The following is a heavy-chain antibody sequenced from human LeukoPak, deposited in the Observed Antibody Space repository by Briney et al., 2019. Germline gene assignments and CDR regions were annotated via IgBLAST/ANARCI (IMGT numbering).Heavy chain of an antibody. CDR3: AREGHTAMVFDY. J-gene: IGHJ4*02. V-gene: IGHV3-30-3*01. CDR1: GFTFSSYA. CDR2: ISYDGSNK. Sequence: PGGSLRLSCAASGFTFSSYAMHWVRQAPGKGLEWVAVISYDGSNKYYADSVKGRFTISRDNSKNTLYLQMNSLRAEDTAVYYCAREGHTAMVFDYWGQGTLVTVSS. D-gene: IGHD5-18*01.